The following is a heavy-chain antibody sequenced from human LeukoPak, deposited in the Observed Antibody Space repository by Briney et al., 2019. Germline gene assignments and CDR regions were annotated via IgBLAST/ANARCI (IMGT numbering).Heavy chain of an antibody. Sequence: GESLKISCKGSGYSFTSYWIGWVRQMPGKGLEWMGIIYPGDSDTRYRPSFQGQVTISADKSISTAYLQWSSLKASDTAMYYCARPNYCSGGSCSFDYWGQGTLVTVSS. D-gene: IGHD2-15*01. CDR1: GYSFTSYW. V-gene: IGHV5-51*01. CDR3: ARPNYCSGGSCSFDY. CDR2: IYPGDSDT. J-gene: IGHJ4*02.